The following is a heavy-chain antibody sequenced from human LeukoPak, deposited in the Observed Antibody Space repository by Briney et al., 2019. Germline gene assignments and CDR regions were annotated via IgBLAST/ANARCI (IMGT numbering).Heavy chain of an antibody. V-gene: IGHV3-7*05. D-gene: IGHD6-13*01. CDR3: ARAAEISALDN. Sequence: GGSLRLSCEASGFRFSNYWMSWVRQAPGKGLEWVATIKQYGSEKYYVDSVKGRFTISRDNAKKSLFLQMDSMRGEDTAVYYCARAAEISALDNWGQGTLVTVSS. J-gene: IGHJ4*02. CDR1: GFRFSNYW. CDR2: IKQYGSEK.